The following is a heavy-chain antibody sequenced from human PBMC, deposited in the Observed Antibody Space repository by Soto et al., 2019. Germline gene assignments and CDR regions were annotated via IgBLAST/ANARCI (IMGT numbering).Heavy chain of an antibody. Sequence: SETLSLTCPVSGGSISSYYWIWIRQPPVKGLEWIGDIYYSGSTNYNPSLKSRVTISVDTSKNQFSLKLSSVTAADTAVYYCARVGGNSGPNWFDPWGQGTLVTVSS. J-gene: IGHJ5*02. CDR3: ARVGGNSGPNWFDP. CDR1: GGSISSYY. V-gene: IGHV4-59*01. D-gene: IGHD2-21*02. CDR2: IYYSGST.